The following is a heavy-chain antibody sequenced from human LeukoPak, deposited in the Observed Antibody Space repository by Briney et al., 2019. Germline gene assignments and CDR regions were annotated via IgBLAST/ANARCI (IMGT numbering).Heavy chain of an antibody. D-gene: IGHD2-15*01. V-gene: IGHV1-8*02. J-gene: IGHJ5*02. CDR2: INPNSGNT. CDR1: GYTFTGYY. CDR3: ARATPYYRYCSGGSCYRHNWFDP. Sequence: ASVKVSCKASGYTFTGYYMHWVRQAPGQGLEWMGRINPNSGNTGYAQKFQGRVTMTRNTSISTAYMELSSLRSEDTAVYYCARATPYYRYCSGGSCYRHNWFDPWGQGTLVTVSS.